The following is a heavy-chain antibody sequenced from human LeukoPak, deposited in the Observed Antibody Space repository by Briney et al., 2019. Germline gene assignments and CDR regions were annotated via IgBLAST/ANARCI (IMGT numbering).Heavy chain of an antibody. V-gene: IGHV3-64D*08. CDR1: GFTFSTCA. CDR3: VRWFGESLWGPADYFDY. D-gene: IGHD3-10*01. CDR2: ISSSGSST. J-gene: IGHJ4*02. Sequence: HTGGSLRLSCAASGFTFSTCAMHWVRQAPGKGLEYVSGISSSGSSTYYADSVKGRFTIARDNSKNTLYLQMSTVRAEDTAVYYCVRWFGESLWGPADYFDYWGQGTLVTVSS.